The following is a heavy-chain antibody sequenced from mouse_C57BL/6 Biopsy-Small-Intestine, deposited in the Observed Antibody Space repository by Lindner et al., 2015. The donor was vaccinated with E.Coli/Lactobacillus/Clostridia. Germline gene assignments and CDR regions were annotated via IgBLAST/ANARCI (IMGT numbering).Heavy chain of an antibody. CDR3: ARIYDFNWFDP. D-gene: IGHD4-1*01. CDR2: INPKNGDT. J-gene: IGHJ4*01. CDR1: GYTFTDYY. V-gene: IGHV1-22*01. Sequence: SVKVSCKASGYTFTDYYLHWVRQAPGQGLEWMGWINPKNGDTSNAQRFQGRVTMTRDTSIRTAYMDLSSLRSDDTAVYYCARIYDFNWFDPWGQGTLVTVSS.